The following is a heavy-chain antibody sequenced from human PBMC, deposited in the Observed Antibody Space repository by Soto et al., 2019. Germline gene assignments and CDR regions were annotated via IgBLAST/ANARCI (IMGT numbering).Heavy chain of an antibody. CDR1: GFTFTSYS. CDR2: IHSSSSTM. V-gene: IGHV3-48*02. D-gene: IGHD1-26*01. Sequence: EVQLVESGGGLVQPGGSLRLSCAASGFTFTSYSMNWVRQAPGKGLEWVSYIHSSSSTMYYADSVKGRFTVSRDNAKNSVQLQMNSLRDEDTAVYYCARDRRNRGATPTAFVDYWGQGTLVTVSS. CDR3: ARDRRNRGATPTAFVDY. J-gene: IGHJ4*02.